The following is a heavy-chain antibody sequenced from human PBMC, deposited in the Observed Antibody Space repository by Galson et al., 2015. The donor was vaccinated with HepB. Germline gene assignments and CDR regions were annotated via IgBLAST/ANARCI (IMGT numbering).Heavy chain of an antibody. V-gene: IGHV3-23*01. J-gene: IGHJ2*01. CDR3: AKDVTSSSFWYFDL. CDR2: FSGIGGGT. D-gene: IGHD6-6*01. CDR1: GFNFSSYA. Sequence: SLRLSCAASGFNFSSYAMSWVRQAPGEGLEWVSAFSGIGGGTYYAGSVTGRFTISRDNSKNTMYLQMNSLRAEDTAVYYFAKDVTSSSFWYFDLWGRGTLVTVSS.